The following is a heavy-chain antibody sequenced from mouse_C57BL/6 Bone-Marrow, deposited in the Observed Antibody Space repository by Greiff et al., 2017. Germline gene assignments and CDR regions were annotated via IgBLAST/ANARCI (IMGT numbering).Heavy chain of an antibody. J-gene: IGHJ3*01. CDR1: GYTFTSYW. V-gene: IGHV1-69*01. CDR3: ARPFAY. Sequence: QVQLQQPGAELVMPGASVKLSCKASGYTFTSYWMHWVKQRPGQGLEWIGEIDPSDSYTNYNQKFKGKSTLTVDKSSRTAYMQLSSLTSEDSAVYYCARPFAYWGQGTLVTVSA. CDR2: IDPSDSYT.